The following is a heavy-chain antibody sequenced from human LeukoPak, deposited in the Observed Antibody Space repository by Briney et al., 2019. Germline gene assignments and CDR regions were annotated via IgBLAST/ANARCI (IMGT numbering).Heavy chain of an antibody. CDR2: INPSGGST. D-gene: IGHD6-19*01. J-gene: IGHJ6*03. CDR3: ARGLSDSSGWYSGYYYYMDV. Sequence: ASVKVSCKASGYTFTSYYMHWVRQAPGQGLEWMGIINPSGGSTSYAQKFQGRVTMTRDMSTSTVYMELSSLRSEDTAVYYCARGLSDSSGWYSGYYYYMDVWGKGTTVTVSS. CDR1: GYTFTSYY. V-gene: IGHV1-46*01.